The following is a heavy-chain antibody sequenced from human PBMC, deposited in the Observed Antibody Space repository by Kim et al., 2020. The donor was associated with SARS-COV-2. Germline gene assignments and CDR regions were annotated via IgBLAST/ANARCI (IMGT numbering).Heavy chain of an antibody. CDR1: GFTFSSYA. Sequence: GGSLRLSCAASGFTFSSYAMSWVRQAPGKGLEWVSAISGSGGSTYYADSVKGRFTISRDNSKNTLYLQMNSLRAEDTAVYYCAKVFAYYDSSGPRGGFDYWGQGTLVTVSS. J-gene: IGHJ4*02. CDR2: ISGSGGST. D-gene: IGHD3-22*01. V-gene: IGHV3-23*01. CDR3: AKVFAYYDSSGPRGGFDY.